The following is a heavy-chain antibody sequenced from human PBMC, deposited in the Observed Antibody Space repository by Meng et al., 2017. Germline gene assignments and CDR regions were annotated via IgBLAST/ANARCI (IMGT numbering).Heavy chain of an antibody. CDR3: ATGAAAADH. Sequence: VRLVESGGGLVTPGGSLTPSCVPSRLRFPDAWMGWLRQAPGKGLEWVARIERKSDGGTIYYAAPVKGRFTISRDDSKNTLYLQMDSLINEDTAVYFCATGAAAADHWGQGTLVTVSS. V-gene: IGHV3-15*04. CDR2: IERKSDGGTI. D-gene: IGHD6-13*01. J-gene: IGHJ4*02. CDR1: RLRFPDAW.